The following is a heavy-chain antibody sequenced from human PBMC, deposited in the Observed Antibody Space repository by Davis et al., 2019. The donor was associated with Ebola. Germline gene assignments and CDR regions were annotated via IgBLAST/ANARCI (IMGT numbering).Heavy chain of an antibody. CDR2: IIPILGIA. CDR3: ARDFTMVRGVITGMDV. D-gene: IGHD3-10*01. V-gene: IGHV1-69*04. Sequence: SVKVSCKASGGTFSSYAISWVRQAPGQGLEWMGRIIPILGIANYAQKFQGRVTITADKSTSTAYMELSSLRSEDTAVYCCARDFTMVRGVITGMDVWGQGTTVTVSS. CDR1: GGTFSSYA. J-gene: IGHJ6*02.